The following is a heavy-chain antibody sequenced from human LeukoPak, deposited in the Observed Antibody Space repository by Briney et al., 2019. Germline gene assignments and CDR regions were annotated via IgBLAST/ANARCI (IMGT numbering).Heavy chain of an antibody. D-gene: IGHD3-10*01. V-gene: IGHV3-48*01. CDR3: VKDGEYYGSGSVGWFDP. J-gene: IGHJ5*02. Sequence: GGSLRLSCAASGFTFSSYSMNWVRQAPGKGLEWVSYISSSSSTIYYADSVKGRFTISRDNSKNMLYLQMNSPRPEDTAVYYCVKDGEYYGSGSVGWFDPWGQGTLVTVSS. CDR2: ISSSSSTI. CDR1: GFTFSSYS.